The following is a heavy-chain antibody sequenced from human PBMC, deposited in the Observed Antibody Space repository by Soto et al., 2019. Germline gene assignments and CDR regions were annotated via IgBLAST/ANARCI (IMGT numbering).Heavy chain of an antibody. CDR3: AREIRFLVRGVIEY. J-gene: IGHJ4*02. CDR1: GFTFSSYA. D-gene: IGHD3-10*01. V-gene: IGHV3-23*01. CDR2: ISGSGGST. Sequence: EVQLLESGGGLVQPGGSLRLSCAASGFTFSSYAMSWVRQAPGKGLEWVSAISGSGGSTYYADSVKGRFTISRDNPKNPRYLQLNSLRAEDTAVYYGAREIRFLVRGVIEYWGPGTLVTVSS.